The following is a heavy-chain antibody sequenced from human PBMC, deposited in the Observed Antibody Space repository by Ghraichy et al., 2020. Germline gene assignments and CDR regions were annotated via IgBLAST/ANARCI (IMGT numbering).Heavy chain of an antibody. CDR3: ARLRKWSWFDP. Sequence: SQTLSLTCTVSGGSISSYYWSWIRQPPGKGLEWIGYIYYSGSTNYNPSLKSRVTISVDTSKNQFSLKLSSVTAADTAVYYCARLRKWSWFDPWGQGTLVTVSS. J-gene: IGHJ5*02. CDR1: GGSISSYY. CDR2: IYYSGST. D-gene: IGHD2-8*01. V-gene: IGHV4-59*08.